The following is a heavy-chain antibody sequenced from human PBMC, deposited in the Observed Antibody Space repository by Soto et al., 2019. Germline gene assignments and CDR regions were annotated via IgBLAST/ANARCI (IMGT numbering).Heavy chain of an antibody. CDR2: IYYSGST. V-gene: IGHV4-39*01. D-gene: IGHD1-26*01. J-gene: IGHJ5*02. CDR1: GGSITSSSYY. CDR3: ATQEVGGSYVYTFDP. Sequence: QLHLRESGPGLVKPSETLSLTCTVSGGSITSSSYYWGWIQQPPGKGLEWIGSIYYSGSTYYNPSLKSPVTISVDTSKNQFSLKLSSVTAADTAVYYCATQEVGGSYVYTFDPWGQGTLVTVSS.